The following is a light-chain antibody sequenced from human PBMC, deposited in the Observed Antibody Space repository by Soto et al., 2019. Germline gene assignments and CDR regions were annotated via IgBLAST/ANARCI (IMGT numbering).Light chain of an antibody. CDR3: QQTSSAPFT. Sequence: VLTQSPVTLSLSPGDRATLSCRASQSVSSLLAWYQQKPGQAPRLLVYGASNRATGIPARFSGSGSGTDFTLTISSLEPEDFATYYCQQTSSAPFTFGPGTKVDIK. J-gene: IGKJ3*01. CDR2: GAS. V-gene: IGKV3-11*01. CDR1: QSVSSL.